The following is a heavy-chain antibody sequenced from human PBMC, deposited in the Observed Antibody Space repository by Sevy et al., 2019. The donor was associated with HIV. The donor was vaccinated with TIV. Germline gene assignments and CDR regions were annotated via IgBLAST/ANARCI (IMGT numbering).Heavy chain of an antibody. CDR1: GGSISSYY. CDR2: IYYSGST. V-gene: IGHV4-59*01. CDR3: ARGPEPLDY. Sequence: LRETLSLTCTVSGGSISSYYWSWIRQPPGKGLEWIGYIYYSGSTNYNPSLKSRVTISVDTSKNQFSLKLSSVTAADTAVYYCARGPEPLDYWGQGTLVTVSS. J-gene: IGHJ4*02.